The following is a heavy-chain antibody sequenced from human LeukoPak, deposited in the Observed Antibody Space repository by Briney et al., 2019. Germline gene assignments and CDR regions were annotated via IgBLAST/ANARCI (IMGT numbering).Heavy chain of an antibody. V-gene: IGHV3-11*04. J-gene: IGHJ6*03. CDR3: ARDPDLADYYYYYMDV. Sequence: PGGSLRLSCAASGFTFSDYYMIWIRRAPGKGLGWVSYISRSSSTIYYADSVKGRFTISRDNAKNALYLQMNSLRAEDTAVYYCARDPDLADYYYYYMDVWGKGTTVTVSS. CDR1: GFTFSDYY. CDR2: ISRSSSTI.